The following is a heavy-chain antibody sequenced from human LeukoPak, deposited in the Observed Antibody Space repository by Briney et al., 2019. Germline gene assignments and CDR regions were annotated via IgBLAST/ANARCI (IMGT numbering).Heavy chain of an antibody. V-gene: IGHV3-30*02. CDR1: GFIFSSYG. CDR2: IRYDGSNK. CDR3: AKDPTHYRVWDYYETIGLSY. J-gene: IGHJ4*02. D-gene: IGHD3-22*01. Sequence: GGSLRLSCAASGFIFSSYGMHWVRQAPGKGLEWVTFIRYDGSNKYYADSVKGRFTISRDNSKNTLNLHMNSLRAEDTAVYYCAKDPTHYRVWDYYETIGLSYWGQGTLVTVSS.